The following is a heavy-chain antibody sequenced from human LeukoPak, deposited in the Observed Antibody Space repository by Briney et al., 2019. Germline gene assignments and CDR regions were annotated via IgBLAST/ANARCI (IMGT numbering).Heavy chain of an antibody. CDR3: ARDSLGSSQRAGIDY. D-gene: IGHD2-15*01. CDR2: INQDGTEK. CDR1: GFTFSSYW. J-gene: IGHJ4*02. V-gene: IGHV3-7*03. Sequence: PGGSLRLSCAASGFTFSSYWMSWVRQAPGEGLEWVAKINQDGTEKAYVDSVRGRFTISRDNAKNSLFLQMNSLRAEDTAVYYCARDSLGSSQRAGIDYWGQGTLVTVSS.